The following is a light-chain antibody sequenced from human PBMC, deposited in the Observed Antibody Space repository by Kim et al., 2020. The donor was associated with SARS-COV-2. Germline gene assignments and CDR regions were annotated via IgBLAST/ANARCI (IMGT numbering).Light chain of an antibody. J-gene: IGKJ2*01. CDR1: QRISSY. CDR2: DAS. Sequence: FARGERAPLSCRASQRISSYLAWYQQKPGQAPRLLIYDASNRAPGISARFSGSGSGTDFTLTISSLEPEDFAVYYCQQRSNWPRTFGQGTKLEI. V-gene: IGKV3-11*01. CDR3: QQRSNWPRT.